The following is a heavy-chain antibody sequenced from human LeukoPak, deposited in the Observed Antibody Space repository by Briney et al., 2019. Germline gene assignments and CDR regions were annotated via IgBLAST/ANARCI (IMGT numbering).Heavy chain of an antibody. V-gene: IGHV3-15*01. J-gene: IGHJ4*02. CDR1: GFTFSNAW. CDR2: IKSKTDGGTT. Sequence: GGSLRLSCAASGFTFSNAWMSWVRQAPGKGLEWVGRIKSKTDGGTTDYAAPVKGRFTISRDDSKNTLYLQMNSLKTEDTAMYYCTPLWYYGSGKYWGQGTLVTVSS. CDR3: TPLWYYGSGKY. D-gene: IGHD3-10*01.